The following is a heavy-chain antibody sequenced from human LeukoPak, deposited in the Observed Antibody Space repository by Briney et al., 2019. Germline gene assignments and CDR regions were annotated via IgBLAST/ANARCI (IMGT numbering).Heavy chain of an antibody. CDR1: GFTFSSYG. D-gene: IGHD4-17*01. J-gene: IGHJ4*02. V-gene: IGHV3-30*02. CDR3: ARNYGDYRQVCDY. CDR2: IRYDGSNK. Sequence: PGGSLRLSCAASGFTFSSYGMHWVRQAPGKGLEWVAFIRYDGSNKYYTDSVKGRFTISRDNSKNTLYLQMNSLRAEDTAVYYCARNYGDYRQVCDYWGQGTLVTVSS.